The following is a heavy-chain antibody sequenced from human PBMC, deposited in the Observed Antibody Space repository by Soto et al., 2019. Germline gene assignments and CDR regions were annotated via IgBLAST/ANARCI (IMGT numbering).Heavy chain of an antibody. J-gene: IGHJ4*02. Sequence: GGSLRLSCAASGFTFSNAWMSWVRQAPGKGLEWVGRIKSKTDGGTTDYAAPVKGRFTISRDDSKNTLYLQMNSLKTEDTAVYYCTTEGYYYGSGPFDYWGQGTLVIVSS. D-gene: IGHD3-10*01. V-gene: IGHV3-15*01. CDR3: TTEGYYYGSGPFDY. CDR2: IKSKTDGGTT. CDR1: GFTFSNAW.